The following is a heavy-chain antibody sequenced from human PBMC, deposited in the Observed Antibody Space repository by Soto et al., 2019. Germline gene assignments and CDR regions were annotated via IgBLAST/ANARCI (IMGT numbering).Heavy chain of an antibody. V-gene: IGHV3-23*01. CDR2: ISDSGDTT. J-gene: IGHJ4*02. CDR3: AKDKPGTTSFDD. Sequence: GGSLRLSCAASAFTISRYAMSWVRQAPGRGLEWVSAISDSGDTTHYADSVKGRFTISRDTSKSTLYLQMNTLRAEDTAVYYCAKDKPGTTSFDDWGQGTLVTVSS. D-gene: IGHD1-1*01. CDR1: AFTISRYA.